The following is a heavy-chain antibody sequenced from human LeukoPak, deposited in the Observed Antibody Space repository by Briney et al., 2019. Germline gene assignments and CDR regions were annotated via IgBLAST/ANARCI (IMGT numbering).Heavy chain of an antibody. CDR3: ARRDWNGQYYFDF. V-gene: IGHV5-51*01. D-gene: IGHD1-1*01. CDR1: GYGFTTYW. CDR2: IYPADSDT. J-gene: IGHJ4*02. Sequence: GESLKISCKGSGYGFTTYWIAWVRQMPGKGLECMGIIYPADSDTRYSPSFQGQVTISADKSITTAYLQWSSLKASDAAIYYCARRDWNGQYYFDFWGQGTLVTVSS.